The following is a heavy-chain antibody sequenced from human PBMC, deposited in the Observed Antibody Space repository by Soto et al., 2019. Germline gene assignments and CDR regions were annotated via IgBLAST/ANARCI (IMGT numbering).Heavy chain of an antibody. V-gene: IGHV4-34*01. CDR2: INHSGST. D-gene: IGHD6-19*01. Sequence: QVQLQQWGAGLLKPSKTLSLTCAVYGGSFSGYYWSWIRQPPGKGLEWIGEINHSGSTNYNPSLKSRVTISVDTSKNQFSLKLSSVTAADTAVYYCAQYSSGWYVVDYWGQGTLVTVSS. CDR1: GGSFSGYY. J-gene: IGHJ4*02. CDR3: AQYSSGWYVVDY.